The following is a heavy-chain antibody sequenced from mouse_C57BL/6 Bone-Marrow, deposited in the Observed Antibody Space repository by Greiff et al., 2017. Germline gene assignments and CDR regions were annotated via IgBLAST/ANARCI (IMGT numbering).Heavy chain of an antibody. Sequence: EVQRVESGGGLVQPGGSLKLSCAASGFTFSDYGMAWVRQAPRKGPEWVAFISNLAYSIYYADTVTGRFTISRENAKNTLYLEMSSLRSEDTAIYYCARSYYYGSSPAWFAYWGQGTLVTVSA. CDR2: ISNLAYSI. D-gene: IGHD1-1*01. J-gene: IGHJ3*01. V-gene: IGHV5-15*01. CDR3: ARSYYYGSSPAWFAY. CDR1: GFTFSDYG.